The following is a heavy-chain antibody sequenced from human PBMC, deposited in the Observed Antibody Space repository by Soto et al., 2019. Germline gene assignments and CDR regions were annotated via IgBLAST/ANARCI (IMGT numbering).Heavy chain of an antibody. CDR2: INHSGST. D-gene: IGHD2-15*01. Sequence: SETLSLTCAVYGGSFSGYYWSWIRQPPGKGLEWIGEINHSGSTNYNPSLKSRVTISVDTSKNQFSLKLSSVTAADTAVYYCASLRRVVVVAARRYNWFDPWGQGTLVTVSS. J-gene: IGHJ5*02. CDR1: GGSFSGYY. CDR3: ASLRRVVVVAARRYNWFDP. V-gene: IGHV4-34*01.